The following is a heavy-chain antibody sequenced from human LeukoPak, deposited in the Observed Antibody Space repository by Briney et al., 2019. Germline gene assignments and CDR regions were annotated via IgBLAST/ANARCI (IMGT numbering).Heavy chain of an antibody. D-gene: IGHD1-26*01. Sequence: ASVKVSCKASGYTFTNYGISWVRQAPGQGLEWMGWISGYNGDTNYAQKLQGRVTMTTDTSTSTAYMELRSLRSDDTAVYYCARVSVGLYYYYYMDVWGKGTTVTVSS. V-gene: IGHV1-18*01. J-gene: IGHJ6*03. CDR3: ARVSVGLYYYYYMDV. CDR2: ISGYNGDT. CDR1: GYTFTNYG.